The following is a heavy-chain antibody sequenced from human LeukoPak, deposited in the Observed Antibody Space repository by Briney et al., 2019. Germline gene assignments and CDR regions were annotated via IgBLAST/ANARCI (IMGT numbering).Heavy chain of an antibody. CDR1: GFTFSSYW. J-gene: IGHJ4*02. CDR2: INSDESST. CDR3: ARDKSGTFDY. D-gene: IGHD3-10*01. Sequence: GGSLRLSCAASGFTFSSYWMDWVRQVPGKGLVWVSRINSDESSTNYADSVKGRFTISRDNPTNTLYLQMNSLRAEDTAVYYCARDKSGTFDYWGQGTLVTVSS. V-gene: IGHV3-74*01.